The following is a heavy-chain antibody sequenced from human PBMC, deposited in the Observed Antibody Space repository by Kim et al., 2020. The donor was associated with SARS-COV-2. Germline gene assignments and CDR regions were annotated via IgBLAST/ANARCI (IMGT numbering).Heavy chain of an antibody. Sequence: GGSLRLSCAASGFTFSSYAMHWVRQTPGKGLEWVAVISYDGSNKYYADSVKGRFTISRDNSKNTLYLQMNSLRAEDTAVYYCARTIAAAGTGYFQHWGQGTLVTVSS. CDR1: GFTFSSYA. CDR2: ISYDGSNK. D-gene: IGHD6-13*01. CDR3: ARTIAAAGTGYFQH. J-gene: IGHJ1*01. V-gene: IGHV3-30-3*01.